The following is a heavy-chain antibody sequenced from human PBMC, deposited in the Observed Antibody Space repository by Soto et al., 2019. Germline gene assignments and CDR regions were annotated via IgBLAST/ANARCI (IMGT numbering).Heavy chain of an antibody. D-gene: IGHD6-13*01. CDR3: ARRGQLVNY. Sequence: EVQLVESGGGLVQPGGSLRLSCAASGFTFSSYGMNWVRQAPGKGLEWISYITSSSSSIYYADSVKGRFTISRDNAKSSLYLQMNSLSGEDTAVYFCARRGQLVNYWGQGTLVTVSS. CDR2: ITSSSSSI. J-gene: IGHJ4*02. CDR1: GFTFSSYG. V-gene: IGHV3-48*01.